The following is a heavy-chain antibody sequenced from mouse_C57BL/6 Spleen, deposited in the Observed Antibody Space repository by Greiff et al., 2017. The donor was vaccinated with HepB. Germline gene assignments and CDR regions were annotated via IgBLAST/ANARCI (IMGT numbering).Heavy chain of an antibody. Sequence: LKESGAVLVPPGASVKISCKSSGYIFTDYYINWVKQRPGQGLEWIGKNGPGSGSTYYNEKVKGKATLTADKSSSTAYMQLSSLTSEDSAVYVCARSDCGAWFAYWGQGTLVTVSS. J-gene: IGHJ3*01. CDR1: GYIFTDYY. V-gene: IGHV1-77*01. CDR3: ARSDCGAWFAY. CDR2: NGPGSGST.